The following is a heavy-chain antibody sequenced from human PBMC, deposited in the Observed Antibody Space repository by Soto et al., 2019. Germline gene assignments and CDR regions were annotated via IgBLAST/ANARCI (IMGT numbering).Heavy chain of an antibody. CDR3: ARDDSSGYYYPAKYFQH. J-gene: IGHJ1*01. CDR2: IIPIFGTA. CDR1: GGTFSSYA. D-gene: IGHD3-22*01. Sequence: SVKVSCKASGGTFSSYAISWVRQAPGQGLEWMGGIIPIFGTANYAQKFQGRVTITADESTSTAYMELSSLRSEDTAVYYCARDDSSGYYYPAKYFQHWGQGALVTVSS. V-gene: IGHV1-69*13.